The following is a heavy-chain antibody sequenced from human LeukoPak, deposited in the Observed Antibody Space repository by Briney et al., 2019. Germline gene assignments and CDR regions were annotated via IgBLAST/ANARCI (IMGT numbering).Heavy chain of an antibody. J-gene: IGHJ6*03. CDR2: IKQDGSEK. CDR1: GFTFSSYW. CDR3: AKVGAFYYYYYMDV. D-gene: IGHD3-3*01. V-gene: IGHV3-7*03. Sequence: GGSLRLSCAASGFTFSSYWMSWVRQAPGKGLEWVANIKQDGSEKYYVDSVKGRFTISRDNAKNSLYLQMNSLRAEGTAVYYCAKVGAFYYYYYMDVWGKGTTVTVSS.